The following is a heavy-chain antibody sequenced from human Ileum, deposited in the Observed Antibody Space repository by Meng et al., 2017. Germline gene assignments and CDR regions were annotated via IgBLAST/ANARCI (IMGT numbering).Heavy chain of an antibody. CDR1: GGSVSSKIAA. CDR3: ASGSGSLDY. CDR2: TYYSSKWYS. D-gene: IGHD3-3*01. V-gene: IGHV6-1*01. Sequence: QLQVPLAGPAIVKPAPTFSLTCAVSGGSVSSKIAAWNLIRQSPLRGLEWLGRTYYSSKWYSEYAVSVKSRISITPDTSKNQFSLQMNSVTPEDTAVYYCASGSGSLDYWGPGTLVTVSS. J-gene: IGHJ4*02.